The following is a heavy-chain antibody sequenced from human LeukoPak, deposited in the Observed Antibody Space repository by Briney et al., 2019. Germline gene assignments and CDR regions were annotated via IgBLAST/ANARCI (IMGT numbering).Heavy chain of an antibody. CDR3: ARGDDSRSFAY. CDR2: SIPIFVTA. CDR1: VGTFSSYA. D-gene: IGHD6-13*01. Sequence: SVNVSCKASVGTFSSYAISWVRQAPGQGREWMGGSIPIFVTANYAQRFQGRVTITAEKSTSTAYMELSSLRSEDPAVYYCARGDDSRSFAYRGQGPLVTVSS. V-gene: IGHV1-69*06. J-gene: IGHJ4*02.